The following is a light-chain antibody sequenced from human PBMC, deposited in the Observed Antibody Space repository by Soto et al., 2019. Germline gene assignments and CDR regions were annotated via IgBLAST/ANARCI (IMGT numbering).Light chain of an antibody. J-gene: IGKJ4*01. CDR2: DTS. CDR3: QHYVHWTIS. V-gene: IGKV3-15*01. Sequence: EIVMTQSPATLSVSPGARATLSCRASQSVSILLAWYQKKPGQAPRLLIYDTSIRATGVPARFSGSRSGAEFTLTISRLQSEDLAVYECQHYVHWTISFGGGTMGAIK. CDR1: QSVSIL.